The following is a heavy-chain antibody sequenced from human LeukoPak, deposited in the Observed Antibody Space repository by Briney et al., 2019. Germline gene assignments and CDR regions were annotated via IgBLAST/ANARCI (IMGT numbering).Heavy chain of an antibody. V-gene: IGHV3-21*01. J-gene: IGHJ6*03. CDR2: ISSSSSYI. D-gene: IGHD1-26*01. CDR3: ARDRGGSYPYYYYMDV. CDR1: GFTFSSYS. Sequence: PGGSLRLSCAASGFTFSSYSMNWVRQAPGKGLEWVSSISSSSSYIYYADSVKGRFTISRDNAKNSLYLQMNSLRAEDTAVYYCARDRGGSYPYYYYMDVWGKGTTVTISS.